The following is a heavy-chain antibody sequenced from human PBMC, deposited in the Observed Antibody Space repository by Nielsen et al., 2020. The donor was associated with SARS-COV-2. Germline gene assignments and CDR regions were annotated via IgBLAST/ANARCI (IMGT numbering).Heavy chain of an antibody. CDR3: AKEGDAVAAAYS. Sequence: GGSLRLSCAASRFTFSNYGMHWVRQAPGKGLEWVAFIRYDGSNKYYADSVKGRFTISRDNSKNTVYLHMNSLRAEDTAVYYCAKEGDAVAAAYSWGQGTLVTVSS. D-gene: IGHD2-15*01. J-gene: IGHJ4*02. V-gene: IGHV3-30*02. CDR2: IRYDGSNK. CDR1: RFTFSNYG.